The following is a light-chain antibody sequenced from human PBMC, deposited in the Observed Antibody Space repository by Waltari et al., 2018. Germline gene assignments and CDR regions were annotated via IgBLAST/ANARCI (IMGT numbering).Light chain of an antibody. CDR3: STWDDNLKGV. CDR2: INN. CDR1: SSNLGRHS. J-gene: IGLJ2*01. V-gene: IGLV1-44*01. Sequence: QSVLTQPPSASGTPGQRIVLPCSGSSSNLGRHSVNWYQQLPGTAPKLLIYINNQRPSGVPDRFSGSVSATSASLAISGLQFEDEADYYCSTWDDNLKGVFGGGTKLTVL.